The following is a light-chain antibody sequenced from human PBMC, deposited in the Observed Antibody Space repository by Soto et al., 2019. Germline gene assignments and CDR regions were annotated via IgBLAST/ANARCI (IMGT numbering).Light chain of an antibody. CDR1: QSISAW. V-gene: IGKV1-5*03. CDR3: QQYNDYSWT. CDR2: KAS. J-gene: IGKJ1*01. Sequence: DMQITQSPSTLSASVGDRVSINCRASQSISAWLAWYQQKPGKAPRLLIYKASTLEIGVPSRFSGSGSGTEFTLTISSLQPDDVATYYCQQYNDYSWTFGQGTKVDIK.